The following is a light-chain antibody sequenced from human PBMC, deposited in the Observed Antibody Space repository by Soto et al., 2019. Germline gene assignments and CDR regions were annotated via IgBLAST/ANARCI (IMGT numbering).Light chain of an antibody. V-gene: IGLV1-44*01. J-gene: IGLJ2*01. CDR3: GAWDDSLNGVV. CDR2: RNH. CDR1: SSNIGTNT. Sequence: QSVLTQPPSTSETPGQRVTISCSGSSSNIGTNTVNWYQQLPGTAPKLLIYRNHQRPSGVPDRFSGSKSGTSASLAISGLQPEDEADYYCGAWDDSLNGVVFGGGTKVTVL.